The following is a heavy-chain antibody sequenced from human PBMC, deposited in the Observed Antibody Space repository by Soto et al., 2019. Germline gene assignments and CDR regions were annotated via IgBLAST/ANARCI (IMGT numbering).Heavy chain of an antibody. CDR2: IIPIFGTA. CDR1: GGTCSSYA. D-gene: IGHD5-18*01. Sequence: SVTVSCKASGGTCSSYAISWVRQAPGQGLEWMGGIIPIFGTANYAQKFQGRVTITADESTSTAYMELSSLTSEDTAVYYCARTGDSAMAIDYWGQGTLVTVSS. J-gene: IGHJ4*02. V-gene: IGHV1-69*13. CDR3: ARTGDSAMAIDY.